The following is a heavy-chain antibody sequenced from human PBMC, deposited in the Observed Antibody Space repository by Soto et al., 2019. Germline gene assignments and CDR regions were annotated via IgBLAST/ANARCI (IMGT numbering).Heavy chain of an antibody. D-gene: IGHD3-3*01. CDR1: GFTFDDYA. J-gene: IGHJ3*02. CDR3: AKEITIFGVVTEVHAFDI. CDR2: ISWNSGSI. Sequence: PGGSLRLSCAASGFTFDDYAMHWVRQAPGKGLEWVSGISWNSGSIGYADSVKGRFTISRDNAKNSLYLQMNSLRAEDTALYYCAKEITIFGVVTEVHAFDIWGQGTMVTVSS. V-gene: IGHV3-9*01.